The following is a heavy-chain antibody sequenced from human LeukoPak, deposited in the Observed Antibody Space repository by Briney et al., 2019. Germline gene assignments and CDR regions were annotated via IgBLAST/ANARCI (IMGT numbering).Heavy chain of an antibody. Sequence: GGSLRLSCAASGFTFSSYGMSWVRQAPGKGLEWVSAISGSGGSTYYADSVKGRFTISRDNAKNSLYLQMNSLRAEDTAVYYCASRLFRILDYWGQGTLVTVSS. CDR3: ASRLFRILDY. CDR2: ISGSGGST. V-gene: IGHV3-23*01. D-gene: IGHD2-21*01. J-gene: IGHJ4*02. CDR1: GFTFSSYG.